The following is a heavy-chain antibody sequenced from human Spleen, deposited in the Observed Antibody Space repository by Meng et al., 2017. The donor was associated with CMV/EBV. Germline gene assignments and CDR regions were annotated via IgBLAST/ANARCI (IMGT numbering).Heavy chain of an antibody. J-gene: IGHJ3*02. Sequence: ASVKVSCKASGYIFINYHVHWVRQAPGQGLEWVGWINPNSGGTNSVQGFQGRVTRTRDTSINTAYLDLTGLTSDDTAVYFCAREFDAYCSLTTCHRGYVFDMWGQGTMVTVSS. CDR1: GYIFINYH. CDR2: INPNSGGT. V-gene: IGHV1-2*02. D-gene: IGHD2-21*01. CDR3: AREFDAYCSLTTCHRGYVFDM.